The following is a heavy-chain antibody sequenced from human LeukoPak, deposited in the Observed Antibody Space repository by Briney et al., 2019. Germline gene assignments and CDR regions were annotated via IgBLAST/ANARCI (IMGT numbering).Heavy chain of an antibody. CDR1: GFTFSGYG. CDR2: LSYDGSNK. CDR3: ARDLAKDGATIGIDY. D-gene: IGHD5-12*01. J-gene: IGHJ4*02. V-gene: IGHV3-33*01. Sequence: PGGSLRLSCAASGFTFSGYGIHWVRQAPGKGLEWVAFLSYDGSNKFYADSVKGRFTISRDNAKNLLYLQMNSLRAEDTAVYYCARDLAKDGATIGIDYWGQGTLVTVSS.